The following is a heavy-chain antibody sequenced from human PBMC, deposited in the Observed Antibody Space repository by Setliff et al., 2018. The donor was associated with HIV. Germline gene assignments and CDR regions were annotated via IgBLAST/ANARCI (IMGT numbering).Heavy chain of an antibody. CDR2: IIPIFGAA. CDR3: ASGSHGEGATDY. D-gene: IGHD1-26*01. V-gene: IGHV1-69*13. CDR1: GGTFSGYA. Sequence: SVKVSCKASGGTFSGYAISWVRQAPGQGLEWMGGIIPIFGAANYAQKFQGKVTITADESTSTAYMELTSLRSEDTAVYYCASGSHGEGATDYWGLGTLVT. J-gene: IGHJ4*02.